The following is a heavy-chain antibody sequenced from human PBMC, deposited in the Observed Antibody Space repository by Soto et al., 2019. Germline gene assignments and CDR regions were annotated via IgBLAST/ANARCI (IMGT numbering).Heavy chain of an antibody. J-gene: IGHJ4*02. CDR3: AKDDFTDRGDDYFAY. Sequence: EVQLLESGGGLVQPGGSLRLSCAASGFSFTNFAMSWVRQAPGKGLEWVAGIGASGDITWYADSVKGRLSISRDNSKTTLYLPLNSLRFEDTAVYYCAKDDFTDRGDDYFAYWGPGTLVTVSS. CDR2: IGASGDIT. CDR1: GFSFTNFA. D-gene: IGHD2-21*02. V-gene: IGHV3-23*01.